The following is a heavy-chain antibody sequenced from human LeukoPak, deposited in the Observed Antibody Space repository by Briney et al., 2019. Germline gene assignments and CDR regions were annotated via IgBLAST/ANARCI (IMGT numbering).Heavy chain of an antibody. CDR1: GGSLSSYH. Sequence: SETLSLTCTVSGGSLSSYHWSWIRQPPGKGLELIGYIYYSGSTDYSPSLKSRLTMSVDTSKKQFSLNLSSVTAADTAVYYCARLSPVRGANDGSRANFDYWGQGILVTVSS. D-gene: IGHD3-10*01. J-gene: IGHJ4*02. V-gene: IGHV4-59*01. CDR3: ARLSPVRGANDGSRANFDY. CDR2: IYYSGST.